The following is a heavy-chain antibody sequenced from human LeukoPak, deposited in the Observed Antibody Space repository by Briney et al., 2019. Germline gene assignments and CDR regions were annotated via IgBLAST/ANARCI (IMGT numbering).Heavy chain of an antibody. CDR2: IRSDSDGGVT. Sequence: PGGSLRLSCTASGFNFRNAWMCWVRQAPGKGLEWVGLIRSDSDGGVTQYGTPVKGRFTISRDDSKDTVYLQMNSLRAEDTAIYYCAKASAVRGYYYYGMDVWGQGTTVTVSS. D-gene: IGHD3-10*02. J-gene: IGHJ6*02. V-gene: IGHV3-15*01. CDR3: AKASAVRGYYYYGMDV. CDR1: GFNFRNAW.